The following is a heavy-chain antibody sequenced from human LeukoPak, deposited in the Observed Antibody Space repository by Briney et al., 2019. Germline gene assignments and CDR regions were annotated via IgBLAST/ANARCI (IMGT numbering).Heavy chain of an antibody. Sequence: PGGSLRLSCAASGFTFSSYAMSWVRQAPGKGLEWVSGISGSGYPTYYSDSVKGRFTISRDNAKNSLYLQMNSLRAEDTAVYYCARDVGQWLALDYWGQGTLVTVSS. CDR1: GFTFSSYA. CDR2: ISGSGYPT. CDR3: ARDVGQWLALDY. J-gene: IGHJ4*02. V-gene: IGHV3-23*01. D-gene: IGHD6-19*01.